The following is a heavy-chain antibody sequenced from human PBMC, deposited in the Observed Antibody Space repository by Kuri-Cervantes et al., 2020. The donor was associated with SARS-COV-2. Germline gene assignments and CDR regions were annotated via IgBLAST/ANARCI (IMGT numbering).Heavy chain of an antibody. D-gene: IGHD5-12*01. Sequence: GESLKISCAASGFTFSSYSMNWVRQAPGKGLEWVSSIRSSSSYIYYADSVRGRFTISRDNAKNSLCLQMNSLRAEDTAVYYCAKDPRGYDPYYYYGMDVWGQGTTVTVSS. J-gene: IGHJ6*02. CDR3: AKDPRGYDPYYYYGMDV. CDR1: GFTFSSYS. CDR2: IRSSSSYI. V-gene: IGHV3-21*01.